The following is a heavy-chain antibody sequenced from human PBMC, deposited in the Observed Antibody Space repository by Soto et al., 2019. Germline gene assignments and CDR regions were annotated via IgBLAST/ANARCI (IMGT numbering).Heavy chain of an antibody. CDR2: ISGSGTNT. D-gene: IGHD3-3*01. Sequence: GESLKISCAASGFTFSNYAMIWVRQAPGKGPEWVSGISGSGTNTYYADSVEGRFTISRDNSNNALYLQMNILRAEDTAVYYCAKARGGRGITSFLAGGGEYAMDVWGQGTTVTVSS. CDR1: GFTFSNYA. V-gene: IGHV3-23*01. CDR3: AKARGGRGITSFLAGGGEYAMDV. J-gene: IGHJ6*02.